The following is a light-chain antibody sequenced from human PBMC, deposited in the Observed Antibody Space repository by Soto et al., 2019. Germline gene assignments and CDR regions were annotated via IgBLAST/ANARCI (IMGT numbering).Light chain of an antibody. Sequence: EIVLTQSPGTLSLSPGGSATLSCRASQNVSGSYLAWYQQKPGQAPRLLIYGASSRASGIPDRFSGSGAGSDFTLPISRLEPADFAVYYCQQYGSSPPTTFGQGTQLEI. CDR3: QQYGSSPPTT. CDR2: GAS. J-gene: IGKJ5*01. V-gene: IGKV3-20*01. CDR1: QNVSGSY.